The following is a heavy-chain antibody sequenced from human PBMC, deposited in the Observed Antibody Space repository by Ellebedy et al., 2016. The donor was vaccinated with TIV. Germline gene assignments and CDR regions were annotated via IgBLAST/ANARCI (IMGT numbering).Heavy chain of an antibody. Sequence: SETLSLTCTVSGGSIGSGTYYWGWIRQPPGKGLEWIGSIYYSGSTYYNPSLKSRVTISVDTSKNQFSLKLSSVTAADTAVYYCAREGGVAGTSDYWGQGTLVTVSS. CDR3: AREGGVAGTSDY. D-gene: IGHD6-19*01. V-gene: IGHV4-39*02. CDR2: IYYSGST. J-gene: IGHJ4*02. CDR1: GGSIGSGTYY.